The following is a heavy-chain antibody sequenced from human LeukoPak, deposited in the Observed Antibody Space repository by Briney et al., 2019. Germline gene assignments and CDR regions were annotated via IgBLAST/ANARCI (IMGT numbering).Heavy chain of an antibody. V-gene: IGHV3-33*01. CDR1: GFTFSSYG. CDR2: IWYDGGNK. J-gene: IGHJ4*02. D-gene: IGHD6-19*01. CDR3: ARDPSGIAVAGTFDY. Sequence: RAGGSLRLSCAASGFTFSSYGMHWVRQAPGKGLEWVAVIWYDGGNKYYADSVKGRFTISRDNSKNTLYLQMNSLRAEDTAVYYCARDPSGIAVAGTFDYWGQGTLVTVSS.